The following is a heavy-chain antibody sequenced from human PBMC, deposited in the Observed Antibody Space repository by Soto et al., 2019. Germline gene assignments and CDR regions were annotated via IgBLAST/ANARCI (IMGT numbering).Heavy chain of an antibody. V-gene: IGHV2-5*02. J-gene: IGHJ5*02. CDR1: GFSLSTSGVG. CDR3: AHSVPVLLWFGELVPQRYNWFDP. D-gene: IGHD3-10*01. CDR2: IYWDDDK. Sequence: SGPTLVNPTQTLTLTCPFSGFSLSTSGVGVGWIRQPPGKALEWLALIYWDDDKRYSPSLKSRLTITKDTSKNQVVLTMTNMDPVDTATYYCAHSVPVLLWFGELVPQRYNWFDPWGQGTLVTVSS.